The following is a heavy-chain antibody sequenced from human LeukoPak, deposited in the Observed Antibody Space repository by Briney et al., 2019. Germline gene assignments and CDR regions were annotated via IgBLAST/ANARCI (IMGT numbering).Heavy chain of an antibody. J-gene: IGHJ4*02. Sequence: GASVKVSCKASGGTFSSYAISWVRQAPGQGLEWMGGIIPIFGTANYAQKFQGRVTITTDESTSTAYMELSSLRSEDTAVYYCARDAGGCSSTSCRYYFDYWGQGTLVIVSS. CDR1: GGTFSSYA. CDR3: ARDAGGCSSTSCRYYFDY. CDR2: IIPIFGTA. V-gene: IGHV1-69*05. D-gene: IGHD2-2*01.